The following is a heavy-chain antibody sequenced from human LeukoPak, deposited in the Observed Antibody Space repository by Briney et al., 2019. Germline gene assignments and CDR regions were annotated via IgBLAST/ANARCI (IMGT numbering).Heavy chain of an antibody. D-gene: IGHD1-26*01. Sequence: GASVKVSCKASGYTFTGYYLHWVRQAPGQGFEWMGWINPNSDDTYYAQKFQGRVTMTRDTSINTASMELTSLRSDDTAVYFCARVGSGSGSYHAFDIWGQGTMVIVSS. CDR2: INPNSDDT. CDR1: GYTFTGYY. V-gene: IGHV1-2*02. CDR3: ARVGSGSGSYHAFDI. J-gene: IGHJ3*02.